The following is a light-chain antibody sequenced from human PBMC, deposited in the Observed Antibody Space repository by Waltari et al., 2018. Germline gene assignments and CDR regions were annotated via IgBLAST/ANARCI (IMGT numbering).Light chain of an antibody. CDR3: QQYGSSPRT. J-gene: IGKJ1*01. CDR2: DAS. V-gene: IGKV3-20*01. CDR1: QRVSSNY. Sequence: EIVLTQSPGTLSLSPGERGTLSCRASQRVSSNYLAWYQQKPSQAPRLLIYDASSRATGIPDRFSGSGSGTDFTLTISRLEPEDFAVYYCQQYGSSPRTFGQGTKLEIK.